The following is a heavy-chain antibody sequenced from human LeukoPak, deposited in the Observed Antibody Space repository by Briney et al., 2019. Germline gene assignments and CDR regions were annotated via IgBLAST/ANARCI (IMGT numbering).Heavy chain of an antibody. V-gene: IGHV3-21*01. CDR3: AKEAARSSIAVAGTRYFQH. D-gene: IGHD6-13*01. J-gene: IGHJ1*01. CDR2: ISTNSAYI. CDR1: GFTFSSYS. Sequence: GGSLRLSCAASGFTFSSYSMNWIRQAPGKGLEWVSSISTNSAYIYYSDSIKGRFTISRDNAKNSLYLQMNSLGAEDMALYYCAKEAARSSIAVAGTRYFQHWGQGTLVTVSS.